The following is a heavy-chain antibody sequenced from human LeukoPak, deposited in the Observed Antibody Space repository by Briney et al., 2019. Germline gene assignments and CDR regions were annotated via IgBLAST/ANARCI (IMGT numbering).Heavy chain of an antibody. D-gene: IGHD3-3*01. V-gene: IGHV3-23*01. Sequence: PGGSLRLSCVASGFTFSSYAMSWVRQAPGKGLEWVSAISGSGGSTYYADSVKGRFTISRDNSKNTLYLQMNSLRAEDTAVYYCARAAYYDFWSGYLRGGFDPWGQGTLVTVSS. CDR2: ISGSGGST. CDR1: GFTFSSYA. J-gene: IGHJ5*02. CDR3: ARAAYYDFWSGYLRGGFDP.